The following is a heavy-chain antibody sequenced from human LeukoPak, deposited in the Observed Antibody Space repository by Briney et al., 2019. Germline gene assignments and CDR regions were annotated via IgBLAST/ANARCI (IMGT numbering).Heavy chain of an antibody. J-gene: IGHJ4*02. V-gene: IGHV4-38-2*01. D-gene: IGHD3-16*01. Sequence: PSETLSLTCAVSGYSLGKNYYWGLIRQPPGKGLGWIGSIYGTGSTSYTPPLMNLTTMAEDTTKNHFPLKLTSATAADTAVYYCARYDSRGSASTRFDYWGQGILVTISS. CDR3: ARYDSRGSASTRFDY. CDR2: IYGTGST. CDR1: GYSLGKNYY.